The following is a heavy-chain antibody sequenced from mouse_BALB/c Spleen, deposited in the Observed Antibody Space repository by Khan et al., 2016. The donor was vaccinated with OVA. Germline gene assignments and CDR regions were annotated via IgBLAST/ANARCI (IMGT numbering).Heavy chain of an antibody. J-gene: IGHJ3*01. CDR3: AREGAYYRSDGWFAY. CDR2: IIPTNDYT. V-gene: IGHV1-4*01. D-gene: IGHD2-14*01. CDR1: GYTFTTYT. Sequence: VQLQESGAELARPGASVKMSCKASGYTFTTYTMHWVKQRPGQGLEWIGYIIPTNDYTNYNQTFKDRATLPADKSSSTAYMQLSSLTSEDSALYYCAREGAYYRSDGWFAYWGQGTLVTVSA.